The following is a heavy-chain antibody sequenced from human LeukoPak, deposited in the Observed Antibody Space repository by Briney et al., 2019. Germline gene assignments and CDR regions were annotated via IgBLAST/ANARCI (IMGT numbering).Heavy chain of an antibody. CDR2: INPDESIT. Sequence: GGSLRLSCVASGFTFSSSWMHWVRQAPGKGLVWVSRINPDESITSHADSVKGRFTISRDNAKNTVYLQMNSLRAEDTAVYYCARGEGLFDYWGQGTLVTVSS. V-gene: IGHV3-74*01. J-gene: IGHJ4*02. CDR3: ARGEGLFDY. CDR1: GFTFSSSW.